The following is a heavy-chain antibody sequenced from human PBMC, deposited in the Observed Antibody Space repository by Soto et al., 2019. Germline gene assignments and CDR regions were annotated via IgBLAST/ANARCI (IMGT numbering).Heavy chain of an antibody. CDR2: IFYSGST. V-gene: IGHV4-31*03. D-gene: IGHD3-22*01. J-gene: IGHJ6*02. Sequence: SETLSRTCTGSGGSISSCGYYWSWTRQHTGKGLEWIGYIFYSGSTYYNPSLKSRVTISVDTSKNQFSLKLSSMTAADTAVYYCARDRAEYYDTSGDYYFCGMDVWGQGTTVTSP. CDR1: GGSISSCGYY. CDR3: ARDRAEYYDTSGDYYFCGMDV.